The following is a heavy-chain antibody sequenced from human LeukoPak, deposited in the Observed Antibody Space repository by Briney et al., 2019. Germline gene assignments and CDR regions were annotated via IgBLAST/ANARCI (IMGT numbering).Heavy chain of an antibody. CDR3: ARRGGDLIAARPFDYYFYMDV. J-gene: IGHJ6*03. CDR1: GYSFTSYW. V-gene: IGHV5-51*01. CDR2: IYPGDSDT. Sequence: GESLKISCKGSGYSFTSYWIGWVRQMPGKGLEWMGIIYPGDSDTRYSPSFQGQVTISADKSISTAYLQWSSLKASDTAMYYCARRGGDLIAARPFDYYFYMDVWGKGTTVTVSS. D-gene: IGHD6-6*01.